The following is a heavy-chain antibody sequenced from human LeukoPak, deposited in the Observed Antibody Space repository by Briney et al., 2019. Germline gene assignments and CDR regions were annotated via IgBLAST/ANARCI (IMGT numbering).Heavy chain of an antibody. D-gene: IGHD6-13*01. Sequence: ASVKVSCKASGGTFSSYAISWVRQAPGQGLEWMGGIIPIFGTANYAQKFQGRVTITADKSTSTAYMELSSLRSEDTAVYYCAREPTLVSAAGTVYWGQGTLVTVSS. V-gene: IGHV1-69*06. CDR1: GGTFSSYA. CDR3: AREPTLVSAAGTVY. J-gene: IGHJ4*02. CDR2: IIPIFGTA.